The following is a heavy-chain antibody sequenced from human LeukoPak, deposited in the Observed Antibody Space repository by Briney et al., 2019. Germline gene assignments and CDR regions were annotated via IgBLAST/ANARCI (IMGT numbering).Heavy chain of an antibody. CDR1: GGSISSSGYY. CDR2: IYFTGST. CDR3: ARLGILAVYYVIDY. V-gene: IGHV4-39*07. J-gene: IGHJ4*02. D-gene: IGHD3-9*01. Sequence: KPSETLSLTCSVSGGSISSSGYYWGWIRQPPGKGPEWIGSIYFTGSTYYNPSLKSRVTISVDTSNNHFSLKLSSVTAADTAVYYCARLGILAVYYVIDYWGQGTLVTVSS.